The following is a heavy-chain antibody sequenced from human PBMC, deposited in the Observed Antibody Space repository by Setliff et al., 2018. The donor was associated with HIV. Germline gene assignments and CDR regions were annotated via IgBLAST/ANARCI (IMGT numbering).Heavy chain of an antibody. CDR3: ARQSTVAAAGFDF. CDR1: GGSFSGYY. J-gene: IGHJ4*02. CDR2: INHSGRI. Sequence: SETLSLTCAVYGGSFSGYYWSWIRQPPGKGLEWIGEINHSGRINYNPSLKSRLTISVDTPKNQFSLKLDSVTAADTAIYYCARQSTVAAAGFDFWGQGTLVTVSS. D-gene: IGHD6-13*01. V-gene: IGHV4-34*01.